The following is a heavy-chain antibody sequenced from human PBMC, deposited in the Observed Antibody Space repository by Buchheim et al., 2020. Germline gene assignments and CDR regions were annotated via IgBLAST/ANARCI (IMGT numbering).Heavy chain of an antibody. D-gene: IGHD3-10*01. CDR3: AGVPPSELNYYYYGMDV. J-gene: IGHJ6*02. CDR2: INPSGGST. Sequence: QVQLVQSGAEVKKPGASVKVSCKASGYTFTGYYMHWVRQAPGQGLEWMGIINPSGGSTSYAQKFQGRVTMTRDTSTSTVYMELSSLRSEDTAVYYCAGVPPSELNYYYYGMDVWGQGTT. V-gene: IGHV1-46*01. CDR1: GYTFTGYY.